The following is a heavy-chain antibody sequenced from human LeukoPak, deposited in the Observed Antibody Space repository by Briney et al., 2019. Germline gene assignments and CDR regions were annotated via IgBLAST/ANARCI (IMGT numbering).Heavy chain of an antibody. CDR3: ASNGYYCIEL. J-gene: IGHJ6*03. D-gene: IGHD2-8*01. CDR2: IYYSGST. V-gene: IGHV4-59*12. CDR1: GGSISSYY. Sequence: PSETLSLTCTVSGGSISSYYWSWIRQPPGKGLEWIGYIYYSGSTNYNPSLKSRVTISVDTSKNQFSLRLSSVTAADTAVYYCASNGYYCIELWGRGTTVTVSS.